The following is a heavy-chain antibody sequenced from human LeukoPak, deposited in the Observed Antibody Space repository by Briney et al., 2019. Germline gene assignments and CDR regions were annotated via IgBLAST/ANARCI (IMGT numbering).Heavy chain of an antibody. CDR1: GYTFTGYY. CDR2: INPNSGGT. V-gene: IGHV1-2*02. CDR3: ARVPTYYASTGASDY. J-gene: IGHJ4*01. Sequence: AASVKVSCKASGYTFTGYYMHWVRQAPGQGLEWMGWINPNSGGTNYAQKFQGRVTMTRDTSISTAYMELSRLRSDDTAVYYCARVPTYYASTGASDYWGPGNLVTASS. D-gene: IGHD3-22*01.